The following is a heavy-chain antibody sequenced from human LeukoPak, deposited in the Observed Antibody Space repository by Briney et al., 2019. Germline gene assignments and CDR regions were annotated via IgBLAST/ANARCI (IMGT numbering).Heavy chain of an antibody. Sequence: GGSLRLSCAASGFTFSSYWMSWVRQAPGKGLEWVAHIKQEGSEKYYVDSVKGRFTISRDNAKNSLYLQMNSLRAEDTAVYYCARSVGLRFLEWLLSTDDAFDIWGQGTMVTVSS. CDR2: IKQEGSEK. CDR3: ARSVGLRFLEWLLSTDDAFDI. D-gene: IGHD3-3*01. V-gene: IGHV3-7*01. CDR1: GFTFSSYW. J-gene: IGHJ3*02.